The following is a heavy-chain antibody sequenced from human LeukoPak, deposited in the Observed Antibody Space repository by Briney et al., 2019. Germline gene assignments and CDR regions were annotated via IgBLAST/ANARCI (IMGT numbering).Heavy chain of an antibody. V-gene: IGHV1-18*01. CDR1: GYTFTSYG. CDR3: AGSSSSSWYELYFDY. Sequence: GASVTVSCKASGYTFTSYGISWVRQAPGQGLEWMGWISAYNGNTNYAQKLQGRVTMTTDTSTSTAYMELRSLRSDDTAVYYCAGSSSSSWYELYFDYWGQGTLVTVSS. D-gene: IGHD6-13*01. CDR2: ISAYNGNT. J-gene: IGHJ4*02.